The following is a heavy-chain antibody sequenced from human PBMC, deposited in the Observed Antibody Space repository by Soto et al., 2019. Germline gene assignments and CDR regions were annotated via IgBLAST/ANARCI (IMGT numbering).Heavy chain of an antibody. D-gene: IGHD3-22*01. CDR2: SSYSGTT. J-gene: IGHJ4*02. CDR3: ARGGYYYYDASGYYRFFDS. CDR1: GGSISRGGSY. Sequence: SETLSLTCTVSGGSISRGGSYWSWIRQYPGKGLEWIGYSSYSGTTYYNPSLKSRVTISLDTSKNQFSLKLSSVTAADTAVYYCARGGYYYYDASGYYRFFDSWGQGTLVTVSS. V-gene: IGHV4-31*03.